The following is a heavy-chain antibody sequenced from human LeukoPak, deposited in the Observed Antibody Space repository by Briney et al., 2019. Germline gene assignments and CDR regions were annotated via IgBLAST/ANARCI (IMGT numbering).Heavy chain of an antibody. CDR2: IYYSGST. CDR1: GGSISSGSYY. D-gene: IGHD4-17*01. Sequence: PSQTLSLTCTVSGGSISSGSYYWGWIRQPPGKGLEWIGSIYYSGSTYYNPSLKSRVTISVDTSKNQFSLKLSSVTAADTAVYYCARVYGDYEYYFDYWGQGTLVTVSS. J-gene: IGHJ4*02. CDR3: ARVYGDYEYYFDY. V-gene: IGHV4-39*07.